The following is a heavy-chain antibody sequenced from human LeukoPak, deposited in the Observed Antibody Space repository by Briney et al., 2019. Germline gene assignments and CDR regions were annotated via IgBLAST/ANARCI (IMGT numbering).Heavy chain of an antibody. Sequence: PSETLSLTCTVSGGSISSYYWSWIRQPPGKGLEWIGYIYYSGSTNYNPSLKSRVTISVDTSKNQFSLKLSSVTAADTAVYYCARRHCSGGSCYYYGMDVWGQGTTVTVSS. CDR1: GGSISSYY. V-gene: IGHV4-59*12. CDR2: IYYSGST. J-gene: IGHJ6*02. D-gene: IGHD2-15*01. CDR3: ARRHCSGGSCYYYGMDV.